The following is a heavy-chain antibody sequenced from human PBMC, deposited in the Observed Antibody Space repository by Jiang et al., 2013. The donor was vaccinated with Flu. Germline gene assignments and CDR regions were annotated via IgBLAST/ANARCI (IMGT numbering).Heavy chain of an antibody. D-gene: IGHD2-15*01. CDR3: ARDPGTCSGGSCYSSYYYGMDV. V-gene: IGHV3-13*01. Sequence: SAIGTAGDTYYPGSVKGRFTISRENAKNSLYLQMNSLRAEDTAVYYCARDPGTCSGGSCYSSYYYGMDVWGQGTTVTVSS. J-gene: IGHJ6*02. CDR2: IGTAGDT.